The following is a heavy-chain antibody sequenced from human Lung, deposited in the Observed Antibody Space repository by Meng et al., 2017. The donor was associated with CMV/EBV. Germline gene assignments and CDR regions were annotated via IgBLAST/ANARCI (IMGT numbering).Heavy chain of an antibody. CDR2: ISSNGNTI. CDR1: GFSFRDYS. CDR3: VRDYSPYDGRDY. J-gene: IGHJ4*02. Sequence: GESXKISCETSGFSFRDYSLNWVRQPPGRGLEWVSFISSNGNTINYAYTVKGRFSMYRDNAKKSVYLQMNSLGAADTGIYYCVRDYSPYDGRDYLGQGTLVTVSS. D-gene: IGHD5-12*01. V-gene: IGHV3-48*04.